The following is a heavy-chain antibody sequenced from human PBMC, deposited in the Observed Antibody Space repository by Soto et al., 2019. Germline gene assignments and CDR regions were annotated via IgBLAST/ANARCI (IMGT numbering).Heavy chain of an antibody. CDR1: GYTFTSYD. Sequence: GASVKVSCKASGYTFTSYDINWVRQATGQGLEWMGWMNPNSGNTGYAQKFRGRVTMTRNTSISTAYMELSSLRSEDTAVYYCASQVDIVATVAFDIWGQGTMVTVS. D-gene: IGHD5-12*01. CDR2: MNPNSGNT. J-gene: IGHJ3*02. CDR3: ASQVDIVATVAFDI. V-gene: IGHV1-8*01.